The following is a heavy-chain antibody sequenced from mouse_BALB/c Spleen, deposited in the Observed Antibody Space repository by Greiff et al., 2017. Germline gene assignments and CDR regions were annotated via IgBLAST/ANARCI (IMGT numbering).Heavy chain of an antibody. V-gene: IGHV1S135*01. Sequence: EVQVVESGPELMKPGASVKISCKASGYSFTSYYMHWVKQSHGKSLEWIGYIDHFNGGTSYNQKFKGKATLTVDKSSSTAYMHLSSLTSEDSAVYYCATWDGAWFAYWGQGTLVTVSA. J-gene: IGHJ3*01. CDR1: GYSFTSYY. CDR2: IDHFNGGT. CDR3: ATWDGAWFAY. D-gene: IGHD4-1*01.